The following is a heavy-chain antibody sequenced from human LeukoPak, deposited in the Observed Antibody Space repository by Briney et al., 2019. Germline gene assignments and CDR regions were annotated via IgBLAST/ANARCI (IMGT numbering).Heavy chain of an antibody. Sequence: GGSLRLSCEDSGFTVSSNYMSWVRQAPEKGLEWVSVIYSVGTTYYADSVEGRFTISRDTSKNTVFLQMNSLRAEDTAVYYCARLESTEGTLYWGQGTLVTVSS. D-gene: IGHD5/OR15-5a*01. CDR3: ARLESTEGTLY. V-gene: IGHV3-66*02. CDR1: GFTVSSNY. J-gene: IGHJ4*02. CDR2: IYSVGTT.